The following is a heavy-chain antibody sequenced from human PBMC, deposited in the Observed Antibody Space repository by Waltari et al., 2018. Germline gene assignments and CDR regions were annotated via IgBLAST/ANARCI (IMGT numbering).Heavy chain of an antibody. Sequence: QVQLQESGPGLVKPSETLSLTCSVSGGSIDNYYWSWIRQSPGKGLEWIAYIHYSWSTVHNPSLKIRVTISLDASRKHFSLMVTSVTAADTAVYYCARGNYWSGWPFFDFWGQGTLVTVSS. D-gene: IGHD3-3*01. CDR1: GGSIDNYY. CDR2: IHYSWST. V-gene: IGHV4-59*01. CDR3: ARGNYWSGWPFFDF. J-gene: IGHJ4*02.